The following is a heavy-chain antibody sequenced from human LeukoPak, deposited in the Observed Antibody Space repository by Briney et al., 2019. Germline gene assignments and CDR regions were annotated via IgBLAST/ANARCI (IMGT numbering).Heavy chain of an antibody. Sequence: GGSLRLSCAASGFTFNGYAMHWVRQAPGKGLEWVSAISGRDGSTYYADSVKGRLTISRDNSKNTLYLQTNSLRAEDTAVYYCARGVRVSFDIWGQGTMVTVSS. D-gene: IGHD6-13*01. CDR1: GFTFNGYA. CDR2: ISGRDGST. J-gene: IGHJ3*02. CDR3: ARGVRVSFDI. V-gene: IGHV3-23*01.